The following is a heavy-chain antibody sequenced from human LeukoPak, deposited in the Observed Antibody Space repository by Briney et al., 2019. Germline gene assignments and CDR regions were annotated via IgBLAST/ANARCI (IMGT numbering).Heavy chain of an antibody. D-gene: IGHD6-19*01. J-gene: IGHJ4*02. CDR1: GYTLTELS. CDR3: ATSNSSGWYRFDY. V-gene: IGHV1-24*01. Sequence: GASVKVSCKVSGYTLTELSMHWVRQAPGKGPEWMGGFDPEDGETIYAQKFQGRVTMTEDTSTDTAYMELSSLRSEDTAVYYCATSNSSGWYRFDYWGQGTLVTVSS. CDR2: FDPEDGET.